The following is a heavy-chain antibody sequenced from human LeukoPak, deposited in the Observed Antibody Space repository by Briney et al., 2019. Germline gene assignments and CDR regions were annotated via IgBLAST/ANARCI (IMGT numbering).Heavy chain of an antibody. V-gene: IGHV4-34*01. Sequence: KPSETLSLTCAVYGGSFSGYYWSWVRQPPGKGLEWVGEINHSGSTNYNPSLKSRVTISVDTSKNQFSLKLSSVTAADTAVYYCARGRGRGYYGSGSYYAFYFDYWGQGTLVTVSS. CDR1: GGSFSGYY. D-gene: IGHD3-10*01. CDR2: INHSGST. CDR3: ARGRGRGYYGSGSYYAFYFDY. J-gene: IGHJ4*02.